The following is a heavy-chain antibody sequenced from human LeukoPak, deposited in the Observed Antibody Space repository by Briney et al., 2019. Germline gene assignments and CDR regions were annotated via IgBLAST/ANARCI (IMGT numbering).Heavy chain of an antibody. V-gene: IGHV4-59*11. CDR2: IYYSGST. CDR1: GGSISSHY. J-gene: IGHJ3*02. Sequence: PSETLSLTCTVSGGSISSHYWSWIRQPPGKGLEWIGYIYYSGSTNYNPSLKSRVTISVDTSKNQFSLKLSSVTAADTAVYYCARGVDAFDIWGQGTMVTVSS. CDR3: ARGVDAFDI.